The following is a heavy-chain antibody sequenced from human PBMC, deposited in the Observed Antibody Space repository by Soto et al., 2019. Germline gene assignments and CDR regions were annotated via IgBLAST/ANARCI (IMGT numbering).Heavy chain of an antibody. CDR1: GDTFTDYY. Sequence: QVQLMQSGAEVKKPGASVKVSCKASGDTFTDYYIHWVRQAPGQGLEWMGTVNPSGGHTTYAQHSPRRITTTXAXSXXTLYIELTSLTSDDTAIYYGARGGHGVVVAAAWDYWGQGTLVTVSS. D-gene: IGHD2-21*02. J-gene: IGHJ4*02. CDR2: VNPSGGHT. V-gene: IGHV1-46*01. CDR3: ARGGHGVVVAAAWDY.